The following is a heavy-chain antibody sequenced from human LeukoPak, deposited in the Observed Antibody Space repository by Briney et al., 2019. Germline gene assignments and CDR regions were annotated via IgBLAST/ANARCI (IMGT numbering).Heavy chain of an antibody. D-gene: IGHD3-3*01. V-gene: IGHV3-23*01. CDR1: GFTFSSYA. Sequence: GGSLRLSCAASGFTFSSYAMSWVRQAPGKGLEWVSAISGSGGSTYYADSVKGRFTISRDNSKNTLYLQTNSLRAEDTAVYYCAKGCRHYDFWSGYYPTDLFYFDYWGQGTLVTVSS. J-gene: IGHJ4*02. CDR2: ISGSGGST. CDR3: AKGCRHYDFWSGYYPTDLFYFDY.